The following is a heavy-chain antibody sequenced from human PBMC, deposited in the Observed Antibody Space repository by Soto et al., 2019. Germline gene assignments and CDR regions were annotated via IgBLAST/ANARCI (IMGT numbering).Heavy chain of an antibody. D-gene: IGHD6-13*01. Sequence: PSETLSLTCTVSGGSISSSSFHWGWIRQPPGKGLEWIGSIYYSGSTYYSPSLKSRVTISVDTSKNQFSLKLSSVTAADTAVYYCASMERAAGTDWWFDPWGQGTLVTVSS. J-gene: IGHJ5*02. CDR2: IYYSGST. CDR3: ASMERAAGTDWWFDP. V-gene: IGHV4-39*01. CDR1: GGSISSSSFH.